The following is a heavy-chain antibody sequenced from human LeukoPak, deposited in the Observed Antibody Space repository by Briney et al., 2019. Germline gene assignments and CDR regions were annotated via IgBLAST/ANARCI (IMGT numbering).Heavy chain of an antibody. Sequence: VASVKVSCKASGYTFTGYYMHWVRQAPGQGLEWMGWINPNSGGTNYAQKFQGRVTMTRDTSISTAYMELSRLRSDDTAVYYCARDGGYCSSTSWYNTGGDCYSDYWGQGTLVTVSS. D-gene: IGHD2-2*02. J-gene: IGHJ4*02. CDR2: INPNSGGT. V-gene: IGHV1-2*02. CDR1: GYTFTGYY. CDR3: ARDGGYCSSTSWYNTGGDCYSDY.